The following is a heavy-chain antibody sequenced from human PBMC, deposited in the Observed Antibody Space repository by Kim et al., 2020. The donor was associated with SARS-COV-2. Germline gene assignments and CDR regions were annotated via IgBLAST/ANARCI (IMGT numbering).Heavy chain of an antibody. J-gene: IGHJ6*02. Sequence: SETLSLTCAVSGGSISSSNWWSWVRQPPGKGLEWIGEIYHSGSTNYNPSLKSRVTISVDKSKNQFSLKLSSVTAADTAVYYCARALWFGEPDYYYYYGMDVWGQGTTVTVSS. CDR2: IYHSGST. D-gene: IGHD3-10*01. V-gene: IGHV4-4*02. CDR1: GGSISSSNW. CDR3: ARALWFGEPDYYYYYGMDV.